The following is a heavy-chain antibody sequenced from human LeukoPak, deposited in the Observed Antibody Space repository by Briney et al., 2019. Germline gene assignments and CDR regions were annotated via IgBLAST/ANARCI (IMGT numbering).Heavy chain of an antibody. J-gene: IGHJ4*02. CDR1: GFTFSASA. Sequence: PGGSLRLSCAASGFTFSASAIHWVRQASGKGLEWVGRIRSKANSYATAYAASVKGRFTFARDDSKNTAFLQMDRLKPEDTAVYYCASWPGGWYGEDSWGQGTLVTVSS. V-gene: IGHV3-73*01. CDR2: IRSKANSYAT. CDR3: ASWPGGWYGEDS. D-gene: IGHD6-19*01.